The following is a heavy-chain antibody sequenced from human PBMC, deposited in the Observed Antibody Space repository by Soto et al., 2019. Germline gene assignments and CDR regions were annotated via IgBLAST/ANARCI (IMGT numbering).Heavy chain of an antibody. J-gene: IGHJ6*02. CDR1: GFTVGLNF. CDR2: INAGGTT. V-gene: IGHV3-66*01. CDR3: ARENYYYGMDV. Sequence: GVLRLSCAASGFTVGLNFMTWVRQAPGKGLEWVSVINAGGTTYYADSVKGRFSISRDDSKNTLYLQMNSLRAEDTAVYYCARENYYYGMDVWGQGTTVTVSS.